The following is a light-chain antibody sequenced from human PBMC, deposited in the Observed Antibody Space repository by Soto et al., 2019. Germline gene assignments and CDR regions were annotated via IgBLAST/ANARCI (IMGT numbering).Light chain of an antibody. J-gene: IGKJ3*01. CDR3: QQYGNSPLT. CDR1: QSVAGNF. Sequence: EIVLTQSPGTLSLSPGERATLSCTGSQSVAGNFLAWYQQRPGQAPRLLISAASSRATAIPDRFSGSGSGTAFTLTISRLEPDDSAVYFCQQYGNSPLTFGPGTKLNIK. V-gene: IGKV3-20*01. CDR2: AAS.